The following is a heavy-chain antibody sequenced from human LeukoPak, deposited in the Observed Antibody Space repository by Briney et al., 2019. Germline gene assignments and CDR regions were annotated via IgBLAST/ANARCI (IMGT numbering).Heavy chain of an antibody. Sequence: GSLRLSCAASGFTFSSYGVHWVRQAPGKGLEWVAVIWYGGSNKYYADSVKGRFTISRDNSKNTLYLQMNSLRAEDTAVYYCAKDRGSSWFILDPWGQGTLVTVSS. J-gene: IGHJ5*02. CDR2: IWYGGSNK. CDR3: AKDRGSSWFILDP. D-gene: IGHD6-13*01. CDR1: GFTFSSYG. V-gene: IGHV3-30*02.